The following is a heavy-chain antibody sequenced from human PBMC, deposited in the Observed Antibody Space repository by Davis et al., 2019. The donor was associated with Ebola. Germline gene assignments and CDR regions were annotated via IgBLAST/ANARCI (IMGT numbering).Heavy chain of an antibody. D-gene: IGHD5-12*01. V-gene: IGHV3-11*03. CDR3: ASGDGRGSSYDMDV. CDR1: GGSISGHY. J-gene: IGHJ6*02. Sequence: PSETLSLTCTVSGGSISGHYWSWVRQAPGKGLEWVSYISSSSSTTQYADSVKGRFTISRDNAKNSLYLQMNSLRVEDTALYYCASGDGRGSSYDMDVWGQGTTVTVSS. CDR2: ISSSSSTT.